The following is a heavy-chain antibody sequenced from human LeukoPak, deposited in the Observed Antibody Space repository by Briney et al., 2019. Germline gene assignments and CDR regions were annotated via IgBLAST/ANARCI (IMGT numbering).Heavy chain of an antibody. V-gene: IGHV3-48*03. CDR2: ISSSGSSI. D-gene: IGHD6-13*01. CDR3: ARDGRSSSWYFFYYYYGMDV. Sequence: GGSLRLSCAASGFTFSRYEMNGVRQAPGKGLEWASYISSSGSSIYYADSVKGRFTISRDNAKNSLYLQMNSLRAEDTAVYYCARDGRSSSWYFFYYYYGMDVWGQGTTVTVSS. CDR1: GFTFSRYE. J-gene: IGHJ6*02.